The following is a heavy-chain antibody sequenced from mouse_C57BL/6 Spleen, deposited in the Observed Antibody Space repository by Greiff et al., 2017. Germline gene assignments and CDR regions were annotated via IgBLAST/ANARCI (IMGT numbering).Heavy chain of an antibody. J-gene: IGHJ3*01. CDR2: IHPNSGST. D-gene: IGHD1-1*01. CDR1: GYTFTSYW. V-gene: IGHV1-64*01. Sequence: VQLQQPGAELVKPGASVKLSCKASGYTFTSYWMHWVKQRPGQGLEWIGMIHPNSGSTNYNEKFKSKATLTVDKSSSTAYMQLRSLTSEDSAVSYCAREGDYYGSSSFAYWGQGTLVTVSA. CDR3: AREGDYYGSSSFAY.